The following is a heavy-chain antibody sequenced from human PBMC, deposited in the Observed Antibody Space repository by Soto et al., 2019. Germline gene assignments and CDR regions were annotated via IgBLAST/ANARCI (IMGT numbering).Heavy chain of an antibody. V-gene: IGHV1-3*01. D-gene: IGHD3-10*01. J-gene: IGHJ5*02. Sequence: GASVKVSCKAAGYTFTSYGISWVRQAPGQRLEWMGWINAGNGNTKYSQKFQGRVTITRDTSASTAYMELSSLRSEDTAVYYCARDYYGSGSKIELNWFDPWGQGTLVTVSS. CDR2: INAGNGNT. CDR3: ARDYYGSGSKIELNWFDP. CDR1: GYTFTSYG.